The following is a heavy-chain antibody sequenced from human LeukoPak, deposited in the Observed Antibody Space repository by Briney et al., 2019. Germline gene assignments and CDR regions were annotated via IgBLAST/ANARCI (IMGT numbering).Heavy chain of an antibody. Sequence: PSETLSLTCAVYGGSFSGYYWSWIRQPPGKGLEWIGEINHSGSTNYNPSLKSRVTISVDTSKNQFSLKLSSVTAADTAVYYCARGRGKRGVLNWFDPWGQGTLVTVSS. J-gene: IGHJ5*02. CDR3: ARGRGKRGVLNWFDP. CDR2: INHSGST. V-gene: IGHV4-34*01. CDR1: GGSFSGYY. D-gene: IGHD4-23*01.